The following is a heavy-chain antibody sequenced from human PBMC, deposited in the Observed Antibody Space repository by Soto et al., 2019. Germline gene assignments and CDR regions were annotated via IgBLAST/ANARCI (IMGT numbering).Heavy chain of an antibody. J-gene: IGHJ6*02. CDR2: INTGGGRT. Sequence: GASVKVSCKASGYIFSSHCIYWVRQAPGQGLQWMGIINTGGGRTAYAQKFQGRVTLTRDMSTSTVYMELTSLTYDDTAVYYGARDVSGPGATYVMDVWGQGTTVTVSS. CDR3: ARDVSGPGATYVMDV. CDR1: GYIFSSHC. D-gene: IGHD2-2*01. V-gene: IGHV1-46*01.